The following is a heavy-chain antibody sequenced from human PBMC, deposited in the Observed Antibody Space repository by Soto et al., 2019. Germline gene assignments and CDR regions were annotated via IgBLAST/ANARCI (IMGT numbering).Heavy chain of an antibody. CDR1: GGSISSYY. D-gene: IGHD6-13*01. J-gene: IGHJ4*02. CDR2: IYYSGST. Sequence: SETLSLTCTVSGGSISSYYWSWIRQPPGEGLEWIGYIYYSGSTNYNPSLKSRVTISVDTSKNQFSLKLSSVTAADTAVYYCARIRDGSSSWYYFDYWGQGTLVTVSS. V-gene: IGHV4-59*01. CDR3: ARIRDGSSSWYYFDY.